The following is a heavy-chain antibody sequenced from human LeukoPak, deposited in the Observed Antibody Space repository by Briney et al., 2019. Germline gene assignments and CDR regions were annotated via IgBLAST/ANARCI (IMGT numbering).Heavy chain of an antibody. J-gene: IGHJ4*02. D-gene: IGHD2-15*01. CDR3: AKRKNSPGYSSLDQ. V-gene: IGHV3-23*01. CDR1: GFTFSSFA. Sequence: GESLRLSCVASGFTFSSFALDWVRQAPGRGLEWISVVSRTGSTKYYADSVKGRFTVSRDNSKNTVYLQMNSLRVDDSAVYYCAKRKNSPGYSSLDQWGQGTLVTVSS. CDR2: VSRTGSTK.